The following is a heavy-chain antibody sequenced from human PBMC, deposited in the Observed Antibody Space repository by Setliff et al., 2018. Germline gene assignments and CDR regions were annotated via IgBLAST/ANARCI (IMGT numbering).Heavy chain of an antibody. Sequence: PSETLSLTCAVYGGSFSGYYWSWIRQPPGKGLEWIGEINHGGSTNYNPSLKSRVTISVDTSKNQFSLTLTSVTAVDSAMYYCARFCGGGSCPDYWGQGTLVTVSS. CDR1: GGSFSGYY. V-gene: IGHV4-34*01. D-gene: IGHD2-15*01. CDR2: INHGGST. CDR3: ARFCGGGSCPDY. J-gene: IGHJ4*02.